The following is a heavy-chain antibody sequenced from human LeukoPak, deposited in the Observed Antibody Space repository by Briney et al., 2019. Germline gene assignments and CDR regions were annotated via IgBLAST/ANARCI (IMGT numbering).Heavy chain of an antibody. CDR3: ASLLTPSDY. V-gene: IGHV4-34*01. D-gene: IGHD3-9*01. CDR2: INHSGST. CDR1: GGSFSGYY. J-gene: IGHJ4*02. Sequence: SETLSLTCAVYGGSFSGYYRSWIRQPPGKGLEWIGEINHSGSTNYNPSLKSRVTISVDTSKNQFSLKLSSVTAADTAVYYCASLLTPSDYWGQGTLVTVSS.